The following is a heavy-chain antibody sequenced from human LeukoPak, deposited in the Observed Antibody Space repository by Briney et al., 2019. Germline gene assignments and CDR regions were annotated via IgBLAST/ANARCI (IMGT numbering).Heavy chain of an antibody. V-gene: IGHV3-23*01. J-gene: IGHJ4*02. D-gene: IGHD4-17*01. CDR3: ARGKIGYYYGDYDGY. CDR2: ISGSGGST. Sequence: GGSLRLSCAASGFTFSNYAMSWVRQAPGKGLEWVSDISGSGGSTYYADSVKGRFTISRDNSKNTLYLQMNSLRDEDTAVYYCARGKIGYYYGDYDGYWGQGTLVTVSS. CDR1: GFTFSNYA.